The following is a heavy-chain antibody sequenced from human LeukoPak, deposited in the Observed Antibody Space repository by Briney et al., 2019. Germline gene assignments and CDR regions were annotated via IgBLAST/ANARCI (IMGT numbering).Heavy chain of an antibody. Sequence: PSETLSLTCTVSGYSISSGYYWGWIRQPPGKGLEWIGSIYHSGSTYYNPSLKSRVTISVDTSRNQFSLKLSSVTAADTAVYYCARWGRLRVDYWGQGTLVTVSS. CDR3: ARWGRLRVDY. V-gene: IGHV4-38-2*02. D-gene: IGHD5-12*01. CDR2: IYHSGST. CDR1: GYSISSGYY. J-gene: IGHJ4*02.